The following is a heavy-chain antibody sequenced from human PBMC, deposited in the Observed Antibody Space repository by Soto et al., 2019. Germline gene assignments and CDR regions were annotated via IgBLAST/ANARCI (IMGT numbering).Heavy chain of an antibody. J-gene: IGHJ6*02. D-gene: IGHD2-2*01. V-gene: IGHV4-31*03. Sequence: QVQLQESGPGLVKPSQTLSLTCTVSGGSISSGGYYWSWIRQHPGKGLEWIGYIYYSGSTYYNPYLKSGVTISVDTSKNQFSLKLSSVTAADTAVYYCARSVLVPAAAYYYGMDVWGQGTTVTVSS. CDR2: IYYSGST. CDR3: ARSVLVPAAAYYYGMDV. CDR1: GGSISSGGYY.